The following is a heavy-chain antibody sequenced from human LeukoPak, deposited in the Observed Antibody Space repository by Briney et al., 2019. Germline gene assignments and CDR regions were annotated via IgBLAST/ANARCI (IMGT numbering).Heavy chain of an antibody. CDR2: IGNNGGGI. CDR1: GFTFSTYT. Sequence: GGSLRLSCAASGFTFSTYTMYWVRHPPGKRLEWVSIIGNNGGGIHYADSVKGWFTISRDNSKNTLYLQMNSLRAEDTAVYYCAKSSSSGYVDGPDIWGQGTMVTVSS. V-gene: IGHV3-23*01. D-gene: IGHD3-22*01. CDR3: AKSSSSGYVDGPDI. J-gene: IGHJ3*02.